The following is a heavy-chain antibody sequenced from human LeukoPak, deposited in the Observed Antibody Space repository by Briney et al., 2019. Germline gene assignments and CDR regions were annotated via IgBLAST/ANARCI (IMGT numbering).Heavy chain of an antibody. J-gene: IGHJ6*02. D-gene: IGHD2-2*01. Sequence: SETLSLTCTVSGGSISSGGYYWSWTRQHPGKGLEWIGYIYYSGSTYYNPSLKSRVTISVDTSKNQFSLKLSSVTAADTAVYYCARDRYCSSTSCYFSYYYGMDVWGQGTTVTVSS. CDR3: ARDRYCSSTSCYFSYYYGMDV. V-gene: IGHV4-31*03. CDR2: IYYSGST. CDR1: GGSISSGGYY.